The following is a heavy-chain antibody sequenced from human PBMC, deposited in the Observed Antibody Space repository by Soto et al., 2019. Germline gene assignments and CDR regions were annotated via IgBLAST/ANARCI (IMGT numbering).Heavy chain of an antibody. V-gene: IGHV1-18*01. CDR2: ISAYDGKT. CDR3: ATSGRDTTNLYVL. D-gene: IGHD3-16*01. Sequence: QVQLVQSGAEVKTPGASVKVSCKAYGYTFTTYIFSWVRQAPGHGLEWMGWISAYDGKTNYAQKVHARVTMITDKSTITAYMDLRGLRSDDTAVYYCATSGRDTTNLYVLGGQGTLVSVSS. J-gene: IGHJ1*01. CDR1: GYTFTTYI.